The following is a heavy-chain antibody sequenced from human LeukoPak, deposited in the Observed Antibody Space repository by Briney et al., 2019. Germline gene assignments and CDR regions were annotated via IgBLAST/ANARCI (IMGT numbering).Heavy chain of an antibody. D-gene: IGHD5-18*01. CDR1: GGSISSYY. CDR3: ARGLYGYSYGYFSTRYYYYMDV. Sequence: SETLSLTCTVSGGSISSYYWSWIRQPPGKGLEWIGEINHSGSTNYNPSLKSRVTISVDTSKNQFSLKLSSVTAADTAVYYCARGLYGYSYGYFSTRYYYYMDVWGKGTTVTVSS. CDR2: INHSGST. J-gene: IGHJ6*03. V-gene: IGHV4-34*01.